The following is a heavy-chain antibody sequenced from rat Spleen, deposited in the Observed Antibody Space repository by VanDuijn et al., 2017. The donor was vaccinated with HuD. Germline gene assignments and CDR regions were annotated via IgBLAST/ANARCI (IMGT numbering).Heavy chain of an antibody. J-gene: IGHJ4*01. CDR2: IIYDGSST. D-gene: IGHD1-5*01. V-gene: IGHV5-7*01. Sequence: EVQLVESGGGLVQPGRSLKLSCAASGFTFSDYNMAWVRQAPKKGLEWVATIIYDGSSTYYRDSLKGRFTISRDNAKSTLYLKMDSLRSEDTATYYCATHLQLGYYVMDAWGQGASVTVSS. CDR1: GFTFSDYN. CDR3: ATHLQLGYYVMDA.